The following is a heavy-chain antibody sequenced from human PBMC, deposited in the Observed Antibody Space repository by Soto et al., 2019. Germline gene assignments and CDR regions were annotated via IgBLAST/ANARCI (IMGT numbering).Heavy chain of an antibody. CDR2: MNPNSGNT. Sequence: QVQLVQSGAEVKTPGASVKVSCKASGYTFATYDINWVRQAPGQGLEWMGWMNPNSGNTGYAQKFQGRLTMTRDTALSVAHMELSSLRNEETAVYFCARSDGYSFNWLDSWGQGTLVNVSA. V-gene: IGHV1-8*01. CDR3: ARSDGYSFNWLDS. CDR1: GYTFATYD. D-gene: IGHD2-21*01. J-gene: IGHJ5*01.